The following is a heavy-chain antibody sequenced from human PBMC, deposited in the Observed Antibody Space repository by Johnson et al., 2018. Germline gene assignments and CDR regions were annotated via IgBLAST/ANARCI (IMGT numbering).Heavy chain of an antibody. V-gene: IGHV3-30*18. Sequence: QVQLVQSGGGVVQPGRSLRLSCAASGFIFSNYGMHWVRQAPGKGLEWVAVISYEGNNKYYADSVKGRFTISRDNSENTFYLQMNILRTGDTSVYYCAKDDYAAVGYDPPNAFDLWGQGTMVTVSS. D-gene: IGHD3-10*01. CDR2: ISYEGNNK. J-gene: IGHJ3*01. CDR1: GFIFSNYG. CDR3: AKDDYAAVGYDPPNAFDL.